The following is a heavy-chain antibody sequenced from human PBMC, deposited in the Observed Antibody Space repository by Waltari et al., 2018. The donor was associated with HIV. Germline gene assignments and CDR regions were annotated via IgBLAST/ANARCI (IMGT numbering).Heavy chain of an antibody. CDR2: ISGSGGST. CDR3: AKDPGMDV. J-gene: IGHJ6*02. CDR1: GFTFSRSP. Sequence: ELQLLESGGGLVQPGGSLRLSCAASGFTFSRSPMNWVRQAPGKGLEWVSGISGSGGSTYYADSVKGRLTISRDNSKSTVYLQMNSLRAEDTAIYYCAKDPGMDVWGQGTTVTVSS. V-gene: IGHV3-23*01.